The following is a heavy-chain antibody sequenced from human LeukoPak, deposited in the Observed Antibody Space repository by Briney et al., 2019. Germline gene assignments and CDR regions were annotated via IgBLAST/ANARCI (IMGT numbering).Heavy chain of an antibody. CDR2: INPSGGST. J-gene: IGHJ4*02. CDR3: ARDRTAVTREGGH. Sequence: ASVKVSCKASGYTFTTYYMHWVRLAPGQGLEWMGVINPSGGSTTYAQKFQGRVAMTRDTSTSTVYMELSSLRSEDTAVYYCARDRTAVTREGGHWGQGTLVTVSS. D-gene: IGHD2-21*02. V-gene: IGHV1-46*01. CDR1: GYTFTTYY.